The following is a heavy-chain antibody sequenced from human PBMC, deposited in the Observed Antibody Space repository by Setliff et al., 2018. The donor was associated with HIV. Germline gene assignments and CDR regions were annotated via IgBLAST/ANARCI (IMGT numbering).Heavy chain of an antibody. V-gene: IGHV3-30*03. CDR1: GFNFRNYG. CDR3: VRGGYYYDNTVFYGH. Sequence: GGSLRLSCTASGFNFRNYGMNWVRQAPGKGLKWVAITSYDGTYRHYADSVRGRFTISRDNSRNTVYLDMNSLTAEDTAVYYCVRGGYYYDNTVFYGHWGQGTLVTVSS. J-gene: IGHJ4*02. D-gene: IGHD3-22*01. CDR2: TSYDGTYR.